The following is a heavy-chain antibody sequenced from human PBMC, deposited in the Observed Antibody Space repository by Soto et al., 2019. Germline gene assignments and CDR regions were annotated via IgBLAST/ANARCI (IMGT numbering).Heavy chain of an antibody. J-gene: IGHJ3*02. D-gene: IGHD5-12*01. CDR1: GGSFSSYY. CDR3: ARQDIVATITSFGAFDI. Sequence: SETLSLTCTVSGGSFSSYYWSWIRQPPGKGLEWIGYIYYSGSTNYNPSLKSRVTISVDTSKNQFSLKLSSVTAADTAVYYCARQDIVATITSFGAFDIWGQGTMVTVSS. V-gene: IGHV4-59*08. CDR2: IYYSGST.